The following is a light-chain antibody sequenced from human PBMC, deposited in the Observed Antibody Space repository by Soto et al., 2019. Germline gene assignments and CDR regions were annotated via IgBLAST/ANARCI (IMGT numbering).Light chain of an antibody. CDR3: QSYDSSLSGVV. Sequence: SVLTQPPSVSGAPGQRVTISCTGSSSNIGAGYDVHWYQQLPGTAPKLLIYGNSNRPSGAPDRFSGSKSGTSASLAITGLQAEDEADYYCQSYDSSLSGVVFGGGTKVTVL. CDR1: SSNIGAGYD. V-gene: IGLV1-40*01. J-gene: IGLJ2*01. CDR2: GNS.